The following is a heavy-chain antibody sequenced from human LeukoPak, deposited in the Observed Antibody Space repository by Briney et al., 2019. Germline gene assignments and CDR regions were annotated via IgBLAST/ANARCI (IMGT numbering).Heavy chain of an antibody. CDR2: LYYSGST. D-gene: IGHD1-26*01. CDR3: ARQGGSPDWFDP. V-gene: IGHV4-39*01. J-gene: IGHJ5*02. CDR1: GGSNSSSAYY. Sequence: PSETLSLTCTVSGGSNSSSAYYWGWMRQPPGKGREWIGSLYYSGSTYYNPSLKSRVTISVDTSKKHFSLKLTSVTPADTAVYYCARQGGSPDWFDPWGQGTLVTVSS.